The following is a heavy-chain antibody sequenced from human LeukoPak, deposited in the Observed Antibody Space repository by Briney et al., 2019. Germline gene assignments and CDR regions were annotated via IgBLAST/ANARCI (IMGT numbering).Heavy chain of an antibody. CDR2: VYYSGST. CDR1: GGSISSSSYY. Sequence: SETLSLTCTVSGGSISSSSYYWGWIRQPPGKGLEWIGSVYYSGSTYYNPSLKSRVTISVDKSKNQFSLKLSSVTAADTAVYYCANRIGYRTARGIDYWGQGTLVTVSS. D-gene: IGHD5-18*01. V-gene: IGHV4-39*07. CDR3: ANRIGYRTARGIDY. J-gene: IGHJ4*02.